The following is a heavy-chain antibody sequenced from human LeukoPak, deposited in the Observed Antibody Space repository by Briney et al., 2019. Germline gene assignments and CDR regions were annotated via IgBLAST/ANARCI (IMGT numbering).Heavy chain of an antibody. CDR1: GFTVSSNY. Sequence: PGGSLRLSCAASGFTVSSNYMSWVRQAPGKGLEWVSVIYSGGSTYYADSVKGRFTISRDNSKNTLYLQMNSLRAEDTAVCYCATGAAAEDYYYYGMDVWGQGTTVTVSS. D-gene: IGHD6-13*01. V-gene: IGHV3-66*01. CDR3: ATGAAAEDYYYYGMDV. J-gene: IGHJ6*02. CDR2: IYSGGST.